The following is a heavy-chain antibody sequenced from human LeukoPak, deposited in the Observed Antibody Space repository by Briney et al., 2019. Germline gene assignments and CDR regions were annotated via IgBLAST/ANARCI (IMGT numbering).Heavy chain of an antibody. CDR1: GGSISSSSYH. CDR2: IYYGGST. D-gene: IGHD3-9*01. Sequence: SETLSLTCTVSGGSISSSSYHWGWIRHPPGKGLEWIGTIYYGGSTYYNPSLKSRVTISIDTSNNQFFLKLNSVTAADTAVYYCARQRGKMRYFDFVALDYWGQGTLVTVSS. CDR3: ARQRGKMRYFDFVALDY. J-gene: IGHJ4*02. V-gene: IGHV4-39*01.